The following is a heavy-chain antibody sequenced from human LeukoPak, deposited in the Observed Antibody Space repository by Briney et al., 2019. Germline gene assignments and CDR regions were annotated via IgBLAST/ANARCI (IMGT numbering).Heavy chain of an antibody. V-gene: IGHV3-30*02. J-gene: IGHJ3*02. D-gene: IGHD3-3*01. CDR3: AKDEVLRFLEWLSPGAFDI. CDR2: IRYDGSNK. Sequence: GGSLRLSCAASGFTFSSYGMHWVRQAPGKGLEWVAFIRYDGSNKYYADSVKGRFTISRDNSKNTLYLQMNSLRAEDTAVYCCAKDEVLRFLEWLSPGAFDIWGQGTMVTVSS. CDR1: GFTFSSYG.